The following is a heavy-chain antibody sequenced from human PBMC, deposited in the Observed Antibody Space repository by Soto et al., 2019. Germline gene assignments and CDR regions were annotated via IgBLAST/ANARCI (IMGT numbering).Heavy chain of an antibody. D-gene: IGHD2-15*01. V-gene: IGHV1-3*01. CDR1: GYTFTTYA. CDR3: ASEDRNWVDP. Sequence: QVQLVQSGAEVKKPGASVKVSCKASGYTFTTYAMHWVRQAPGQRLEWMGWIDAGNGNTKYSQKFQGRVTITRDTAASTVYMELSSLRSEDTAVYYCASEDRNWVDPWGQGTLVTVSS. J-gene: IGHJ5*02. CDR2: IDAGNGNT.